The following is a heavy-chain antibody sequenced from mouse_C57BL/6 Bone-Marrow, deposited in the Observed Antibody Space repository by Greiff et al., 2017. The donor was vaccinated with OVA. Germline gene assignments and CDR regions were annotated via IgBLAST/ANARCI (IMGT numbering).Heavy chain of an antibody. CDR3: ARKDYYGSSTAWFAY. CDR1: GYTFTSYG. V-gene: IGHV1-81*01. J-gene: IGHJ3*01. D-gene: IGHD1-1*01. Sequence: QVQLQQSGAELARPGASVKLSCKASGYTFTSYGISWVKQRTGQGLEWIGEIYPRSGNTYYNEKFKGKATLTADKSSSTAYTELRSLTSEDAAVYFCARKDYYGSSTAWFAYWGQGTLVTVSA. CDR2: IYPRSGNT.